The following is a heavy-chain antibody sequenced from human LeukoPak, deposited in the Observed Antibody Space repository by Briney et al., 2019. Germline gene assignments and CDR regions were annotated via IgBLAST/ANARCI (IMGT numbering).Heavy chain of an antibody. CDR3: ARGRGRITYYYDSSGYYY. CDR1: GGSISSGGYY. J-gene: IGHJ4*02. D-gene: IGHD3-22*01. Sequence: SETLSLTCTVSGGSISSGGYYWSWIRQHPGKGLEWIGYIYYSGSTYYNPSLKSRVTISVDTSKNQFSLKLSSVTAADTAVYYCARGRGRITYYYDSSGYYYWGQGTLVTVSS. V-gene: IGHV4-31*03. CDR2: IYYSGST.